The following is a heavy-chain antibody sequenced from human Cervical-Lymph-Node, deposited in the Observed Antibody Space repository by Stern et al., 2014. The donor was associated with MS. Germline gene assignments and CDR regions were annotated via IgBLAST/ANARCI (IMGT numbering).Heavy chain of an antibody. CDR3: ARDLGY. CDR2: ISTDGSAT. CDR1: GFTFSNSA. V-gene: IGHV3-30-3*01. J-gene: IGHJ4*02. Sequence: QVQLVESGRALVQPARSLRLPCAASGFTFSNSAMNWLRQSPDKCLQCLSAISTDGSATNYADSVKGRFTISRDNSKNALYLEMNSLTTEDTAVFYCARDLGYWGQGTLVTVSS.